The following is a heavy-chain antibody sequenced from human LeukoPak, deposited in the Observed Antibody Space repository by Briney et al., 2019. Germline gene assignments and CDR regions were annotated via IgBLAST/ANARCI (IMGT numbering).Heavy chain of an antibody. J-gene: IGHJ3*02. V-gene: IGHV4-34*01. CDR1: GGSFSGYY. CDR2: INHSGST. CDR3: ARGRRLLWFGEGAFDI. Sequence: PSETLSLTCAVYGGSFSGYYWSWIRQPPGKGLEWIGEINHSGSTNYNPSLKSRVTISVDTSKNQFSLKLGSVTAADTAVYYCARGRRLLWFGEGAFDIWGQGTMVTVSS. D-gene: IGHD3-10*01.